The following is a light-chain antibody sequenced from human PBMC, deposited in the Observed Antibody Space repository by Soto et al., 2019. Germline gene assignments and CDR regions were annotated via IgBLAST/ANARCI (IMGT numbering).Light chain of an antibody. J-gene: IGKJ5*01. CDR1: QSIGTRY. V-gene: IGKV3-20*01. CDR3: QQYGASPIT. CDR2: GAS. Sequence: EFVLTQSPGTLSLSPGERATLSCRASQSIGTRYLAWYQQKPGQAPRLLIYGASSRATGVPDRFSGSGSGTDFTLTISSLDPEDFAVYYCQQYGASPITLGQGTRLEIK.